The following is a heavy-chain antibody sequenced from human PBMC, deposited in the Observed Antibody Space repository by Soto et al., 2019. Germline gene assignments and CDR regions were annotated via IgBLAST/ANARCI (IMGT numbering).Heavy chain of an antibody. CDR1: GYTFTGYY. V-gene: IGHV1-2*02. Sequence: ASVKVSCKASGYTFTGYYIHWVRQAPGQGLEWMGWINPNSGGTNYAQKFQGRVTMTRDTSISTAYMELSRLRSDDTAVYYCARGGTYYDFWSGFRVFWLDPWGQGTLVT. CDR3: ARGGTYYDFWSGFRVFWLDP. J-gene: IGHJ5*02. D-gene: IGHD3-3*01. CDR2: INPNSGGT.